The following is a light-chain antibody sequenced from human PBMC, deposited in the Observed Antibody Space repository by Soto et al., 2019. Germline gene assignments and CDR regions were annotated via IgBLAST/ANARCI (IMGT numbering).Light chain of an antibody. V-gene: IGKV1-27*01. CDR1: QGTSNY. CDR2: AAS. CDR3: QKYNSAPPLT. Sequence: DIQMTQSPSSLSASVGDRVTFNCRASQGTSNYLAWCQQKPGKVPKLLIYAASTLQSGVPSRFSGSGSGTDFTLTISSLQPEDVATSYCQKYNSAPPLTFGGGTKVEIK. J-gene: IGKJ4*01.